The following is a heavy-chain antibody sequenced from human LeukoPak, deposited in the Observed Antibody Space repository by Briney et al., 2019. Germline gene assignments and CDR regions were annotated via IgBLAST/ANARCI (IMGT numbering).Heavy chain of an antibody. V-gene: IGHV4-39*01. CDR1: GGSISSSRDY. D-gene: IGHD6-13*01. J-gene: IGHJ4*02. CDR3: ARWAAAGTDY. CDR2: IYYSGST. Sequence: SETLSLTCTVSGGSISSSRDYWAWIRQPPGKGLEWIGSIYYSGSTYYNPSLKSRVTISVDTSKNQFSLKLSSVTAADTAVYYCARWAAAGTDYWGQGTLVTVSS.